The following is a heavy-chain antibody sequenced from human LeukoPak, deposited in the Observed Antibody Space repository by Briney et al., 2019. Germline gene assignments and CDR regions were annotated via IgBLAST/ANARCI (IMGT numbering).Heavy chain of an antibody. V-gene: IGHV3-33*01. CDR1: GFTFSSYG. D-gene: IGHD3-22*01. CDR2: IWYDGSNK. CDR3: ARDRYDSGGYTDY. Sequence: GGSLRLSCAASGFTFSSYGMHWVRQAPGKGLEWVAVIWYDGSNKYYADSVKGRFTIFRDNSKNTLYLQMNSLRAEDTAVYYCARDRYDSGGYTDYWGQGTLVTVSS. J-gene: IGHJ4*02.